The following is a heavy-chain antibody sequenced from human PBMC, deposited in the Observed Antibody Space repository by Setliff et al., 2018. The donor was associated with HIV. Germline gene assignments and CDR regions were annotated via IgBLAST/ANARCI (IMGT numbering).Heavy chain of an antibody. Sequence: ASVKVSCKASGGTFSSYAINWVRQAPGQGLEWMGWISSYNGNTKYAQKVQDRVTMTKDTSTSTAYMELRSLRSDDTAVYYCARVSRSGWFFDWWGQGSLVTVSS. D-gene: IGHD6-19*01. CDR1: GGTFSSYA. V-gene: IGHV1-18*01. J-gene: IGHJ4*02. CDR3: ARVSRSGWFFDW. CDR2: ISSYNGNT.